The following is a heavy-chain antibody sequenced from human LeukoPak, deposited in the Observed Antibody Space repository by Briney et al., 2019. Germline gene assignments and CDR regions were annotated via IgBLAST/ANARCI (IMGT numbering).Heavy chain of an antibody. Sequence: GGSLRLSCAASGFTVSSNYMSWVRQAPGKGLEWVSYISSSGSTIYYADSVKGRFTISRDNAKNSLYLQMNSLRAEDTAVYYCARSRGTTLGMDAWGKGTTVTVSS. V-gene: IGHV3-11*04. CDR3: ARSRGTTLGMDA. CDR2: ISSSGSTI. D-gene: IGHD1-1*01. J-gene: IGHJ6*03. CDR1: GFTVSSNY.